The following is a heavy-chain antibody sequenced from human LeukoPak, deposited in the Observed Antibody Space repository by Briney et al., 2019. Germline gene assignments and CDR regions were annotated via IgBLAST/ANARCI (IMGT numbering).Heavy chain of an antibody. V-gene: IGHV3-48*02. D-gene: IGHD1-14*01. Sequence: GGSLRLSCAASGFTFSSFSMNWVRQAPGKGLEWVSYISSSTRAIYYADSVEGRFTISRDNARNSLYLQMNSLRDEDTAVYYCARTRPAPQQPGPSDYWGQGTLVTASS. CDR1: GFTFSSFS. CDR2: ISSSTRAI. CDR3: ARTRPAPQQPGPSDY. J-gene: IGHJ4*02.